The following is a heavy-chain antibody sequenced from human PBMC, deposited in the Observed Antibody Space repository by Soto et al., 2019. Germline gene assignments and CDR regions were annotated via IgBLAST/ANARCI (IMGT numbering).Heavy chain of an antibody. CDR3: ARGRGTVAWHWYFDL. D-gene: IGHD6-19*01. Sequence: AETLSLTCTVSGGSIISYYCIWIRQAPGKGLEWIVYIYYSGSTNYNPSLKSRVTISVDTSKNQFSLKLSSVTAADTAVYYCARGRGTVAWHWYFDLWGRGTLVTVSS. V-gene: IGHV4-59*01. CDR1: GGSIISYY. CDR2: IYYSGST. J-gene: IGHJ2*01.